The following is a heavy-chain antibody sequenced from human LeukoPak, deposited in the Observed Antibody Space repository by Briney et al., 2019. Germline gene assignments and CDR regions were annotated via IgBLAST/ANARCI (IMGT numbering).Heavy chain of an antibody. CDR1: GYSFTGYY. CDR3: ARGLVRSQLDWFDP. J-gene: IGHJ5*02. CDR2: INPNSGGT. D-gene: IGHD6-13*01. V-gene: IGHV1-2*02. Sequence: ASVKVSCKTSGYSFTGYYMHWVRQAPGQGLESMGWINPNSGGTNYAQKFQGRVTMTRDTSISTVYMELNRLRSDDTAVYYCARGLVRSQLDWFDPWGQGTLVTVSS.